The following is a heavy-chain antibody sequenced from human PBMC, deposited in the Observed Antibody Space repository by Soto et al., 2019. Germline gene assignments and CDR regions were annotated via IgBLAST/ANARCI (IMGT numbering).Heavy chain of an antibody. CDR2: IYPGDSDT. Sequence: GESLKISCKGSGYSFTSYWIGWVRQMPGKGLEWMGIIYPGDSDTRYSPSFQGQVTISADKSISTAYLQWSSLKASDTAMYYCARSIDLDTVTTYYFDYWGQGTLVTVSS. V-gene: IGHV5-51*01. J-gene: IGHJ4*02. D-gene: IGHD4-17*01. CDR1: GYSFTSYW. CDR3: ARSIDLDTVTTYYFDY.